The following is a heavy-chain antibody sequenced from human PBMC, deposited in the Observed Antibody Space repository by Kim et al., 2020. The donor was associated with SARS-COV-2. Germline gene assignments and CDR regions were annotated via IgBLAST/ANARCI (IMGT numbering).Heavy chain of an antibody. CDR3: ARGRGYYYDSSGYLSY. CDR2: INHSGST. V-gene: IGHV4-34*01. CDR1: GGSFSGYY. D-gene: IGHD3-22*01. Sequence: SETLSLTCAVYGGSFSGYYWSWIRQPPGKGLEWIGEINHSGSTNYNPSLKSRVTISVDTSKNQFSLKLSSVTAADTAVYYCARGRGYYYDSSGYLSYWG. J-gene: IGHJ4*01.